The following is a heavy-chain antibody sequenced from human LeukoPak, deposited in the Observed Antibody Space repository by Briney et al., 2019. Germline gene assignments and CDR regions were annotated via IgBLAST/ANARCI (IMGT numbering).Heavy chain of an antibody. Sequence: SETLSLTCAVSGGSISSGGYSWSWIRQPPGKGLEWIGYIYYSGSTYYNPSLKSRVTISVDTSKNQFSLKLSSVTAADTAVYYCARDTYYYDSSGYCNWGQGTLVTVSS. CDR2: IYYSGST. CDR1: GGSISSGGYS. D-gene: IGHD3-22*01. J-gene: IGHJ4*02. V-gene: IGHV4-30-4*07. CDR3: ARDTYYYDSSGYCN.